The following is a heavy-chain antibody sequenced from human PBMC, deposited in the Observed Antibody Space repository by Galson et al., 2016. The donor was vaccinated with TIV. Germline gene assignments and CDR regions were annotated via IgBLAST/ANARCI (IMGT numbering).Heavy chain of an antibody. CDR2: ISVYNGDT. Sequence: SVKVSCKASGYTFTSFGLSWVRQAPGQGLEWMGWISVYNGDTDYAVKFQGRVTLTTDRYTDTAYMDLRSLGSDDTDVYFCARPMDYYGSGSFQYYGMDVWGQGTTVTVSS. D-gene: IGHD3-10*01. CDR1: GYTFTSFG. J-gene: IGHJ6*02. CDR3: ARPMDYYGSGSFQYYGMDV. V-gene: IGHV1-18*01.